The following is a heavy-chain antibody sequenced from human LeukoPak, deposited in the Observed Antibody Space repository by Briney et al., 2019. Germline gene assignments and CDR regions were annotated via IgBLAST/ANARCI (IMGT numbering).Heavy chain of an antibody. CDR2: IYYSGVT. Sequence: SETLSLTCTVSGGSINSGTYYWGWIRQTPGKGLEWIGSIYYSGVTNYNPSLKSRVTISVDTSKNQFSLKLSSVTAADTAVYYCARGLDRYSYGLDYWGQGTLVTVSS. V-gene: IGHV4-39*07. CDR1: GGSINSGTYY. J-gene: IGHJ4*02. D-gene: IGHD5-18*01. CDR3: ARGLDRYSYGLDY.